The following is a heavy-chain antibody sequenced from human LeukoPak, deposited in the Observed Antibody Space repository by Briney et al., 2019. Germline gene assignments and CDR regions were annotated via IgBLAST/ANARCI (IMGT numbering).Heavy chain of an antibody. CDR2: ISGSGGST. J-gene: IGHJ4*02. Sequence: GGSLRLSCAASGFTFSSYAMSWVRQAPGKGLEWVSAISGSGGSTYYADSVKGRFTISRDDSKNTLYLQMNSLRAEDTAVYYCAKDSSQWIQWVPFDYWGQGTLVTVSS. CDR3: AKDSSQWIQWVPFDY. D-gene: IGHD5-12*01. V-gene: IGHV3-23*01. CDR1: GFTFSSYA.